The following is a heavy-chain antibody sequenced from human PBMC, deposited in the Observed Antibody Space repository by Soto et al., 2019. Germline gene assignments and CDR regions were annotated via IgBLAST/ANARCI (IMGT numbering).Heavy chain of an antibody. D-gene: IGHD3-3*01. V-gene: IGHV4-59*01. CDR1: GGSISSYY. Sequence: QVQLQESGPGLVKPSETLSLTCTVSGGSISSYYWSWIRQPPGKGLEWIGYIYYSGSTNYNPSLKSRVTISVDTSKNQFSLKLSSVTAADTAVYYCASSYYDFWSGYFDYYYYYGMDVWGQGTTVTVSS. CDR2: IYYSGST. CDR3: ASSYYDFWSGYFDYYYYYGMDV. J-gene: IGHJ6*02.